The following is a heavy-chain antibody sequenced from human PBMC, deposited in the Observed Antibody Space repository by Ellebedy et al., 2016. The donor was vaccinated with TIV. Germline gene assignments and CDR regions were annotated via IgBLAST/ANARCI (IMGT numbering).Heavy chain of an antibody. D-gene: IGHD2-21*02. CDR2: IYASDSDT. J-gene: IGHJ4*02. CDR1: GYSFTDYW. Sequence: GESLKISXRASGYSFTDYWIGWVRQLPGKGLAWMGIIYASDSDTKYSPSFQGQVTISADKSISTAYLEWSSLRASDTAMYYCARHLLDGSDYFWGQGTLVTVSS. CDR3: ARHLLDGSDYF. V-gene: IGHV5-51*01.